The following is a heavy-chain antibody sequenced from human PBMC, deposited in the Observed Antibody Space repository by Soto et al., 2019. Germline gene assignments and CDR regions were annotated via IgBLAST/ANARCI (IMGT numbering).Heavy chain of an antibody. Sequence: PSETLSLTCTVSGGSVSSGSYYWSWIRQPPGKGLEWIGYIYYSGSTNYNPSLKSRVTISVDTSKNQFSLKLSSVTAADTAVYYCARSEVVRGVIVPFDYWGQGTLVTVS. V-gene: IGHV4-61*01. CDR3: ARSEVVRGVIVPFDY. D-gene: IGHD3-10*01. CDR1: GGSVSSGSYY. CDR2: IYYSGST. J-gene: IGHJ4*02.